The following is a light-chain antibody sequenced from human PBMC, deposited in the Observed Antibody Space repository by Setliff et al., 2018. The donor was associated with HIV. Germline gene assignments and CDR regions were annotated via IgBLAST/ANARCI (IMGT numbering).Light chain of an antibody. CDR3: CSYAGSYTLGV. J-gene: IGLJ1*01. CDR1: SSDVGNYNY. Sequence: QSALTQPRSVSGSPGQSVTTSCTGTSSDVGNYNYVSWYQQHPGKAPKLMIYDVSKRPSGVPDRFSGSKSGNTASLTISGLQAEDEADYYCCSYAGSYTLGVFGTGTKVTVL. CDR2: DVS. V-gene: IGLV2-11*01.